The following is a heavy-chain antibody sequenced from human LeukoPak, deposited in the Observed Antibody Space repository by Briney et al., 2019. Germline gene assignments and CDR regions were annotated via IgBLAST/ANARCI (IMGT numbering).Heavy chain of an antibody. Sequence: PSETLSLTCAVYGGSFSGYYWSWIRQPPGKGLEWVVEINHSGSTNYNPSLKSRVTISVDTSKNQFSLKLSSVTAADTAVYYCARGRYSSSWYYYYGMDVWGKGTTVTVSS. CDR1: GGSFSGYY. D-gene: IGHD6-13*01. J-gene: IGHJ6*04. CDR2: INHSGST. CDR3: ARGRYSSSWYYYYGMDV. V-gene: IGHV4-34*01.